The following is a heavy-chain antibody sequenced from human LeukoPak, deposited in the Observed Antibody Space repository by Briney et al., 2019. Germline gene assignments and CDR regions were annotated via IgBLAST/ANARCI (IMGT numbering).Heavy chain of an antibody. V-gene: IGHV3-7*01. D-gene: IGHD7-27*01. CDR3: ARRLGTPYFFDS. J-gene: IGHJ4*02. Sequence: GGSLRLSCAASGFTFSSYSMNWVRQAPGKGLEWVANIKQDGSEIYYVDSVKGRFTISRDNAKNSLYLQMNSLRAEDTAVYYCARRLGTPYFFDSWGQGTLVTVSS. CDR2: IKQDGSEI. CDR1: GFTFSSYS.